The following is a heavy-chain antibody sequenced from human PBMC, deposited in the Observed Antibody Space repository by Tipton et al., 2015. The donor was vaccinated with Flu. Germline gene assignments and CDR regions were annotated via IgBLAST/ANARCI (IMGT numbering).Heavy chain of an antibody. CDR2: IYYSGSI. CDR1: GGSISSHY. D-gene: IGHD3-10*01. Sequence: TLSLTCTVSGGSISSHYWSWIRQPPGKGLEWIGYIYYSGSISYNPSLKSRVTISVDRSKNQFSLKLTSLTAADTAVYYCARDRGWPASLDSWGQGIPVTVSS. CDR3: ARDRGWPASLDS. J-gene: IGHJ4*02. V-gene: IGHV4-59*11.